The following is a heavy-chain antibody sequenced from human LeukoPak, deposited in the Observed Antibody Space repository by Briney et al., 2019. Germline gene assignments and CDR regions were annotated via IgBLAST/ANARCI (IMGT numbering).Heavy chain of an antibody. V-gene: IGHV1-69*05. CDR1: GGTFSSYA. J-gene: IGHJ4*02. CDR3: ARGSLVNSSWFFDY. Sequence: SVKVSCKASGGTFSSYAISWVRQAPGQGLEGMGQIIPIFGTANYAQKFQGRVTITTDESTSTAYMELSSLRSEDTAVYYCARGSLVNSSWFFDYWGQGTLVTVSS. D-gene: IGHD6-13*01. CDR2: IIPIFGTA.